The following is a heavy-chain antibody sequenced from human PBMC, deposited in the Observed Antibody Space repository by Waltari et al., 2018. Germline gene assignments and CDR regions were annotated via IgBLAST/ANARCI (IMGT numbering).Heavy chain of an antibody. V-gene: IGHV4-59*01. Sequence: QVQLQESGPGLVKPSETLSLTCTVPGGPISSYYWTWIRQPPGKGREWLGYIYYSGSTNYNPSLKSRVTISVDTSKNQFSLKLSSVTAADTAVYYCARGRAVDDFWSGYYSSYYYYMDVWGKGTTVTISS. CDR1: GGPISSYY. CDR2: IYYSGST. J-gene: IGHJ6*03. D-gene: IGHD3-3*01. CDR3: ARGRAVDDFWSGYYSSYYYYMDV.